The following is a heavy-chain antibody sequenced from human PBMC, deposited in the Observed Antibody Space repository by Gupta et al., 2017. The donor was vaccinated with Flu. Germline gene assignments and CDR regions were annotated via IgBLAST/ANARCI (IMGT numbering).Heavy chain of an antibody. CDR1: GGTFSSYA. V-gene: IGHV1-69*01. D-gene: IGHD2-15*01. CDR3: ARDRCSGGSCYSGGDYYYYGMDV. CDR2: IIPIFGTA. J-gene: IGHJ6*02. Sequence: QVQLVQSGAEVKKPGSSVKVSCKASGGTFSSYAISWVRQAPGQRLEWMGGIIPIFGTANYAQKFQGRVTITADESTSTAYMELSSLRSEDTAVYYCARDRCSGGSCYSGGDYYYYGMDVWGQGTTVTVAS.